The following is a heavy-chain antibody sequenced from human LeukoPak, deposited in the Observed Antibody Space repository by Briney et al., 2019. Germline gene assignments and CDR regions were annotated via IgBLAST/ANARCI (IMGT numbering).Heavy chain of an antibody. V-gene: IGHV4-61*02. D-gene: IGHD3-22*01. J-gene: IGHJ6*03. CDR1: GGSISSGSYY. Sequence: SETLSLTCTVSGGSISSGSYYWSWIRQPAGKGLEWIGRIYTSGSTNYNPSLKIRVTITVDTSKNQFSLKLSSVTAADTAVYYCARLYDSSGPYYYYYMDVWGKGTTVTVSS. CDR2: IYTSGST. CDR3: ARLYDSSGPYYYYYMDV.